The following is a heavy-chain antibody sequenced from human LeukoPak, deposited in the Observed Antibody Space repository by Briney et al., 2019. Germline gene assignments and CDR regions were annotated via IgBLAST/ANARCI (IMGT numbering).Heavy chain of an antibody. V-gene: IGHV4-39*07. J-gene: IGHJ4*02. CDR1: GGSISSSSYY. Sequence: SETLSLTCTVSGGSISSSSYYWGWIRQPPGKGLEWIGSIYYSGSTYYNPSLKSRVTISVDTSKNQFSLKLSSVTAADTAVYYCAREWNSSGWSKGNFDYWGQGTLVTVSS. CDR2: IYYSGST. CDR3: AREWNSSGWSKGNFDY. D-gene: IGHD6-19*01.